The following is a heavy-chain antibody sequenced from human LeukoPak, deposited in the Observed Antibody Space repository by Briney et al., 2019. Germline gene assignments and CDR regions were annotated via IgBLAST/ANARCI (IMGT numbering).Heavy chain of an antibody. D-gene: IGHD2-2*02. CDR1: GFTFSSYG. V-gene: IGHV3-30*02. J-gene: IGHJ1*01. Sequence: GGSLRLSCAASGFTFSSYGMHWVRQAPGKGLEWVAFIRYDGSNKYYADSVKGRFTISRDNSKNTLYLQMNSLRAEDTAVYYCAKEDCSSTSCYTGEYFQHWGQGTLVTVSS. CDR3: AKEDCSSTSCYTGEYFQH. CDR2: IRYDGSNK.